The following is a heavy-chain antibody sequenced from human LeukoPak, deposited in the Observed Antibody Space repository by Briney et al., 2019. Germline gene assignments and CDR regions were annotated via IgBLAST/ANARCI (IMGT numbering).Heavy chain of an antibody. CDR2: ISSSSSTI. Sequence: GGSLRPSCAASGFTFSSYSMNWVRQAPGKGLEWVSYISSSSSTIYYADSVKGRFTISRDNAKNSLYLQMNSLRAEDTAVYYCAREPYYDSSGYRLLDYWGQGTLVTVSS. J-gene: IGHJ4*02. V-gene: IGHV3-48*01. CDR1: GFTFSSYS. CDR3: AREPYYDSSGYRLLDY. D-gene: IGHD3-22*01.